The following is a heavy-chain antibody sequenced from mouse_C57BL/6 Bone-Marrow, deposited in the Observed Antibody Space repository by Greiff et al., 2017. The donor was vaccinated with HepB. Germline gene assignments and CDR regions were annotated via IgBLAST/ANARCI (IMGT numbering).Heavy chain of an antibody. V-gene: IGHV3-6*01. CDR2: ISYDGSN. J-gene: IGHJ4*01. Sequence: EESGPGLVKPSQSLSLTCSVTGYSITSGYYWTWIRQFPGNKLEWMGYISYDGSNNYNPSLKNRISITRNTSKNQFFLKLNSVTTEDTATYYCASGGYGYDDYAMDYWGQGTSVTVSS. D-gene: IGHD2-2*01. CDR1: GYSITSGYY. CDR3: ASGGYGYDDYAMDY.